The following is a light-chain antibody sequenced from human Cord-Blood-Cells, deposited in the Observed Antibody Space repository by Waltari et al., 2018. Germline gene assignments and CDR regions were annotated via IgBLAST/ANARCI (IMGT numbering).Light chain of an antibody. J-gene: IGLJ1*01. V-gene: IGLV2-11*02. CDR1: SSDVGGYDN. CDR2: DVS. CDR3: CSYAGSYTFV. Sequence: QSAQTQPRPMSGSRGQPVTICCTGTSSDVGGYDNGPWYQQHPGKAPKLMIYDVSKRPSGVPDRFSGSKSGNTASLTISGLQAEDEADYYCCSYAGSYTFVFGTGTKVTVL.